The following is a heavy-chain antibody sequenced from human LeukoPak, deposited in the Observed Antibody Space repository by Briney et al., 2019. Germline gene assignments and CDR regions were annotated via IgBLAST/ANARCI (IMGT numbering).Heavy chain of an antibody. Sequence: SGTLPQTCPVSGGSINSYYWNWIGLPPGKGREGIGLMYCGGSTNYKRSVKSLVTISVDTSNNQFSLKLSSQTAADTAVYVCGSSSGVSLREYYYKFFWGKGTTVTVSS. V-gene: IGHV4-4*09. J-gene: IGHJ6*03. CDR2: MYCGGST. CDR3: GSSSGVSLREYYYKFF. D-gene: IGHD3-16*02. CDR1: GGSINSYY.